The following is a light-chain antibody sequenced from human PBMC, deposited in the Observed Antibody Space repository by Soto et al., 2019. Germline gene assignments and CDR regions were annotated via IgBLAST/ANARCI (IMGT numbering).Light chain of an antibody. CDR2: GVS. Sequence: DIQLTQSPSFLSAPVGDRVTNTCRASQDISSYLAWYQQKPGKAPKLLIYGVSTLQIGVPSRFSGSGSGTKFTLTISSLQPEDFATYYCQHLYDYPWTFGQGTKVEIK. J-gene: IGKJ1*01. CDR1: QDISSY. V-gene: IGKV1-9*01. CDR3: QHLYDYPWT.